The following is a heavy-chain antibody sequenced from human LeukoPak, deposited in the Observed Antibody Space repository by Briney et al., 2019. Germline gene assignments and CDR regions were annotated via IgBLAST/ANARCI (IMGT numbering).Heavy chain of an antibody. CDR3: ARHIGGRYYYYYMDV. Sequence: PSETLSLTCTVSGGSMSSFYWGWIRQPPGKGLEWIGNIYYIGSTYYNPSLKSRVTISVDTSKNQFSLKLSSVTAADTAVYYCARHIGGRYYYYYMDVWGKGTTVTISS. CDR2: IYYIGST. CDR1: GGSMSSFY. V-gene: IGHV4-39*01. J-gene: IGHJ6*03. D-gene: IGHD3-16*02.